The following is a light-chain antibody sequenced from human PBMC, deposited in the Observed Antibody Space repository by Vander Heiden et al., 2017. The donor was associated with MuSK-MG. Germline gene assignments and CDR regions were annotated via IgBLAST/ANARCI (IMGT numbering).Light chain of an antibody. Sequence: QDPVLVIYGKNNRPSGIPDRFSGSSSGNTASLTITGAQAEDEADYYCNSRDSSGNHYVFGTGTKVTV. CDR2: GKN. J-gene: IGLJ1*01. V-gene: IGLV3-19*01. CDR3: NSRDSSGNHYV.